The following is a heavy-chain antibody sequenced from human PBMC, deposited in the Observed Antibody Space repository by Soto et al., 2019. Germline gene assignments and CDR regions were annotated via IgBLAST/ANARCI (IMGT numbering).Heavy chain of an antibody. J-gene: IGHJ3*02. D-gene: IGHD3-16*01. V-gene: IGHV3-64D*06. Sequence: GGSLRLSCAASGFTFSRYAMHWVRQAPGKGLEYVSTISSNGGSTDYADSVKGRFTISRDNSKNTLYLQMSSLRAEDTAVYYCVKGVSYAFDIWGQGTMVTVSS. CDR1: GFTFSRYA. CDR3: VKGVSYAFDI. CDR2: ISSNGGST.